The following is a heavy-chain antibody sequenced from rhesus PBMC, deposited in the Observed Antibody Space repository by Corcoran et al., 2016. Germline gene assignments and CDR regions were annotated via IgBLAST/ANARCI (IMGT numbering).Heavy chain of an antibody. V-gene: IGHV1-200*01. CDR3: TRGRVN. J-gene: IGHJ4*01. Sequence: QVQLVQSGAEVKKPGASVKLSCKASGYTFTSYSINWVRQAPGQGLEWKGWIEPNKGKTGDAQKCQGRVTMTRDTSTSTAYMELSSLRSEDTAVYYCTRGRVNWGQGVLVTVSS. CDR2: IEPNKGKT. CDR1: GYTFTSYS.